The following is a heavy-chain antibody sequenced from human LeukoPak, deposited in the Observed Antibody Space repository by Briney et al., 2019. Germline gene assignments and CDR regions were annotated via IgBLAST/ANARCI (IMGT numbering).Heavy chain of an antibody. CDR3: ARREVTETDAFDI. D-gene: IGHD4-23*01. CDR1: GGSVSRYY. CDR2: IYYSGST. Sequence: SETLSLTCTVSGGSVSRYYWSWVRQAPGKGLEWIGYIYYSGSTNYNPSLKSRVTISVDTSKNQFSLKLSSVTAADTAVYYCARREVTETDAFDIWGQGTMVTVSS. V-gene: IGHV4-59*02. J-gene: IGHJ3*02.